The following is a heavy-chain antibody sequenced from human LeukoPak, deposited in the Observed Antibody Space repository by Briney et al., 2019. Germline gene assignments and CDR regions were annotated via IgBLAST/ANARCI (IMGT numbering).Heavy chain of an antibody. CDR2: IYYSGGT. V-gene: IGHV4-31*03. CDR1: GGSISSGGYY. D-gene: IGHD3-22*01. J-gene: IGHJ5*02. Sequence: PSQTLSLTCTVSGGSISSGGYYWSWIRQHPGKGLEWIGYIYYSGGTYYNPSLKSRVTISVDTSKNQFSLKLSSVTAADTAVYYCARDYYDSSGYGYWFDPWGQGTLVTVSS. CDR3: ARDYYDSSGYGYWFDP.